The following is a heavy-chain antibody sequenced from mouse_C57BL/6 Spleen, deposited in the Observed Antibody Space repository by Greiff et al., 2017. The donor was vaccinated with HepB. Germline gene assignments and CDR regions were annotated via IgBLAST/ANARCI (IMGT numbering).Heavy chain of an antibody. Sequence: EVKLMESGGGLVQPGGSLKLSCAASGFTFSDYYMYWVRQTPEKRLEWVAYISNGGGSTYYPDTVKGRFTISRDNAKNTLYLQMSRLKSEDTAMYYWASQTVVSYYYAMDYWGQGTSVTVSS. CDR1: GFTFSDYY. CDR3: ASQTVVSYYYAMDY. V-gene: IGHV5-12*01. D-gene: IGHD2-12*01. CDR2: ISNGGGST. J-gene: IGHJ4*01.